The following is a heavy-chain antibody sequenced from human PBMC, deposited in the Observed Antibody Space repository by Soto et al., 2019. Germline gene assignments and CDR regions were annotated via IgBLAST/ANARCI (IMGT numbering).Heavy chain of an antibody. J-gene: IGHJ4*02. CDR1: GYSFTTNW. D-gene: IGHD3-10*01. Sequence: PGESLKISCKGSGYSFTTNWIGWVRQMPGKGLEWMGIIYPSDSDTRYSPSFQGHVTISADKPISTAYLQWSSLKASDTAMYYCARQYGRRIDYWGQGTLVTVSS. CDR2: IYPSDSDT. CDR3: ARQYGRRIDY. V-gene: IGHV5-51*01.